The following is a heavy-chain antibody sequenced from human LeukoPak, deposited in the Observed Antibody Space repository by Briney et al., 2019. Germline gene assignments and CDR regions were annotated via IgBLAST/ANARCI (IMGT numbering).Heavy chain of an antibody. CDR2: MYYSGNT. CDR3: ARGKYYFDY. CDR1: VDSISGYY. Sequence: SDTLSLTCTVSVDSISGYYWSWLRQPPGKGLEWIGYMYYSGNTNYNPSLRSRLTTSLDTSKNQFSLKLSSVTAADTAVYYCARGKYYFDYWGQGTLVTVSS. V-gene: IGHV4-59*07. J-gene: IGHJ4*02.